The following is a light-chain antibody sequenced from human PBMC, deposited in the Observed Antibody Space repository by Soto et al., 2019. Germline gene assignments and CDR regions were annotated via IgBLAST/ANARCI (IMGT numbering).Light chain of an antibody. CDR2: DAS. CDR1: QNIAYY. CDR3: QQNFNVPRT. V-gene: IGKV1-39*01. J-gene: IGKJ1*01. Sequence: DIPMTQSPSSISAFVGDRVTITCRASQNIAYYLNWYQQRPGKAPELLIYDASSLQSGVPLRFSGSGSGTEFTLTIDSLQPEDFASYYCQQNFNVPRTFGQGTKVEI.